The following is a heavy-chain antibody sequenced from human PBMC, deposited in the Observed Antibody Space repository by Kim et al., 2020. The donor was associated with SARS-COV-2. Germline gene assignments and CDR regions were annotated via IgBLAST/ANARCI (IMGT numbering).Heavy chain of an antibody. Sequence: GGSLRLSCAASEFPFAAYVMNWVRQAPGKGLEWVSGISAGGGDTYYADSVKGRFSISRDNSQSTVYLQMNSLRAEDTAIYYCAKNKNFYASGSSAYYDS. V-gene: IGHV3-23*01. CDR3: AKNKNFYASGSSAYYDS. D-gene: IGHD3-10*01. CDR1: EFPFAAYV. CDR2: ISAGGGDT. J-gene: IGHJ5*01.